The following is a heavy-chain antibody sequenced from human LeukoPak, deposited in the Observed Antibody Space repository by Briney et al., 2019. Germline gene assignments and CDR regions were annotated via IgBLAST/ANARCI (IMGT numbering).Heavy chain of an antibody. CDR2: LNTKTGTP. J-gene: IGHJ3*02. Sequence: ASVKVSCKASGYTFTTYAINWVRQAPGQGLEWMGWLNTKTGTPTYAQGFTGRFVFSLDISVSTTYLQISNLKPEDTAVYYCARRSPSADAFDIWGQGTMVTVSS. V-gene: IGHV7-4-1*02. CDR1: GYTFTTYA. CDR3: ARRSPSADAFDI.